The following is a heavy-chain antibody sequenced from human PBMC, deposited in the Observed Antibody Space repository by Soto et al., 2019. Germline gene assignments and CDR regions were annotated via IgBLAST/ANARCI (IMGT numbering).Heavy chain of an antibody. CDR3: AKDLRNATNYKYGMDV. CDR2: ISASGGST. Sequence: EVQLLESGGGLVQPGGSLRLSCAASGFTFSTYAMSWVRQAPGKGLEWVSVISASGGSTFYADSVKGRFTVSRDNSRNPLYLQVISLRVEDTAVYYCAKDLRNATNYKYGMDVWGQGTTVTVS. CDR1: GFTFSTYA. D-gene: IGHD1-1*01. V-gene: IGHV3-23*01. J-gene: IGHJ6*02.